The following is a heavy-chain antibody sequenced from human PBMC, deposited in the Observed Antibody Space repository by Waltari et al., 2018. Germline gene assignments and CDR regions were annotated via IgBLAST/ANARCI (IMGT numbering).Heavy chain of an antibody. J-gene: IGHJ4*02. V-gene: IGHV4-4*07. Sequence: QLQRQESGPGLVKPSETRSLTGTVSGCCINSYYWNWIRKPAGKGLEWIGRIYNSGSTIYSPSLRSRASMSIDTSKNQFSLKLTSVTAADTAIYYCTRSPTGHGELDYWGPGVLVTVSS. CDR1: GCCINSYY. D-gene: IGHD2-21*01. CDR2: IYNSGST. CDR3: TRSPTGHGELDY.